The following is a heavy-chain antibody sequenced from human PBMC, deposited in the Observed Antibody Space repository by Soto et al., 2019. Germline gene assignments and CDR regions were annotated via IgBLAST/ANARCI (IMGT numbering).Heavy chain of an antibody. CDR3: ARDKDRQHLGGNYYYIMDV. J-gene: IGHJ6*01. V-gene: IGHV1-69*12. CDR1: GGTFRTSA. Sequence: QVQLVQSGAEVKKPGSSVKVSCKTSGGTFRTSAISWVRQAPGQGLEWMGGIMPVFPTPDYAQKFQGRVTITADESTGTAYMGLSSLRSEDTAVYYCARDKDRQHLGGNYYYIMDVWGQGTTVTVSS. CDR2: IMPVFPTP. D-gene: IGHD6-25*01.